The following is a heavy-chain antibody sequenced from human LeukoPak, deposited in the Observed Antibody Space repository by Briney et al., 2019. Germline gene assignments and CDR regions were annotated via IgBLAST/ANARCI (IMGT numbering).Heavy chain of an antibody. CDR2: IIPIFGTA. V-gene: IGHV1-69*01. Sequence: SVKVSRKASGGTFSSYAISWVRQAPGQGLEWMGGIIPIFGTANYAQKFQGRVTITADESTSTAYMELSSLRSEDTAVYYCARGRKYYDFWSGYRHDAFDIWGQGTMVTVSS. D-gene: IGHD3-3*01. J-gene: IGHJ3*02. CDR3: ARGRKYYDFWSGYRHDAFDI. CDR1: GGTFSSYA.